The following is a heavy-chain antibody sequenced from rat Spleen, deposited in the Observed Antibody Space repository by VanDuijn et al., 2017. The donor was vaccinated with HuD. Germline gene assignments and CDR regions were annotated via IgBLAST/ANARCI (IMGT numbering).Heavy chain of an antibody. CDR1: GFSLTSNG. D-gene: IGHD1-2*01. CDR3: ARADVAAISTDGI. J-gene: IGHJ2*01. Sequence: QVQLEESGPGLVQTSQNLSLTCTVSGFSLTSNGASWVRQPPGKGLEWIAAMSGGRSTYYNSALESRLSISGDSSKSQVFLKMNSLQTGDTATYYCARADVAAISTDGIWGQGIMVTVSS. CDR2: MSGGRST. V-gene: IGHV2S12*01.